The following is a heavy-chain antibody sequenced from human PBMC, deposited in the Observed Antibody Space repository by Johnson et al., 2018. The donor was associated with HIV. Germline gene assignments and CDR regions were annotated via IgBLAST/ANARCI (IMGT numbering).Heavy chain of an antibody. D-gene: IGHD1-1*01. J-gene: IGHJ3*02. CDR1: GFTFSSYG. V-gene: IGHV3-30*02. Sequence: VQLVESGGGVVQPGGSLRLSCAASGFTFSSYGMHWVRQAPGKGLEWVAFIRYDGSNKYYADSVKGRFTISRDNSKNTLYLQMNGLRAEDTAVYYCAKDRATTQYAFDIWGQGTMVTVSS. CDR3: AKDRATTQYAFDI. CDR2: IRYDGSNK.